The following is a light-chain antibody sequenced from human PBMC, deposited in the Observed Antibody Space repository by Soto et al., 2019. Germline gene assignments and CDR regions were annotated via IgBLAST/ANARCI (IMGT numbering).Light chain of an antibody. J-gene: IGKJ1*01. Sequence: DIQMTQSPSTLSASVGDRVTITCRASQSISDLLAWYQQKPGKAPKLLIYEASSLKSGVPSRFSGSGSGTEYTLTISILQPDDFATYYCQQYNGYWTFGQGTKVEIK. CDR3: QQYNGYWT. CDR1: QSISDL. CDR2: EAS. V-gene: IGKV1-5*03.